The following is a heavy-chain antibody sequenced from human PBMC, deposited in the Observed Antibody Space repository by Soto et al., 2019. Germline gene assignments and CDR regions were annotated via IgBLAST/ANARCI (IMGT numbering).Heavy chain of an antibody. J-gene: IGHJ4*02. CDR1: GFTFSSYA. CDR3: AKNRGRPYTDQDY. V-gene: IGHV3-23*01. Sequence: EVQLLESGGGLVQPGGSLRLSCAASGFTFSSYAMSWVRQAPGKGLEWVSASSGSGGSTYYADSVKGRFTISRDNSKNTLDLQMNSLRAEDTAVYYCAKNRGRPYTDQDYWGQGPLVTVSS. CDR2: SSGSGGST. D-gene: IGHD3-10*01.